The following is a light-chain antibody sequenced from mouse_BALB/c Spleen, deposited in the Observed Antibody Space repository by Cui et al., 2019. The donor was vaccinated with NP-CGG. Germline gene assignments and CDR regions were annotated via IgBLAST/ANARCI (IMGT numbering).Light chain of an antibody. CDR1: TGAVTTSNY. V-gene: IGLV1*01. CDR2: GTK. J-gene: IGLJ1*01. CDR3: ALWYSNHWV. Sequence: QAVVTRESAPTTSPGETVTLTCRSSTGAVTTSNYANWVQEKPDHLFTGLIGGTKNRAPGVPARFSGSLIGDKAALTITGAQTEDEAIYFCALWYSNHWVFGGGTKLTVL.